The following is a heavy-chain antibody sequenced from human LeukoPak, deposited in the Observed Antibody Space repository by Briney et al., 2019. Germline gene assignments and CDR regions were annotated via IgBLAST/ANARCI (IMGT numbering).Heavy chain of an antibody. Sequence: SESLSLTCTVSGGSVSSYYLSWIRQPPGKGLEWIGYIYYSGSTNYSPSLKSRVTISVDTSKNQFSLKLSSVTAADTAVYYCARGWGYFDSWGQGTLVTVSS. CDR2: IYYSGST. CDR1: GGSVSSYY. CDR3: ARGWGYFDS. J-gene: IGHJ4*02. V-gene: IGHV4-59*08. D-gene: IGHD7-27*01.